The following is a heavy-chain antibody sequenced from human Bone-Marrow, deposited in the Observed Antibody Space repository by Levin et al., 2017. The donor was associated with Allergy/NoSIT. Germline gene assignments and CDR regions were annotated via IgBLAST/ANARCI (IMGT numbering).Heavy chain of an antibody. CDR2: INHDGSA. CDR1: GGSFIGYY. V-gene: IGHV4-34*01. CDR3: ARNYGDYKPLDY. Sequence: PSETLSLTCGVSGGSFIGYYWSWIRQPAGKGLEWIGEINHDGSANYNPSLRSRVMISLDTSKKQFSLKMTSLTAADTAVYYCARNYGDYKPLDYWGQGTLVTVSS. J-gene: IGHJ4*02. D-gene: IGHD4-17*01.